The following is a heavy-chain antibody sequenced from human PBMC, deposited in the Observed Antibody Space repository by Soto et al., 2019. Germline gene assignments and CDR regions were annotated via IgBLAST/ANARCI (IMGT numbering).Heavy chain of an antibody. J-gene: IGHJ6*02. CDR3: AKGPQWLGNYYYYGMDV. CDR1: GFTFSSYA. CDR2: ISGSGGST. D-gene: IGHD6-19*01. V-gene: IGHV3-23*01. Sequence: EVQLLESGGGLVQPGGSLRLSCAASGFTFSSYAMSWVRQAPGKGLEWVSAISGSGGSTYYADSVKGRFTISRDNSKNTLYLQMNSLRAEDTAVYYCAKGPQWLGNYYYYGMDVWGQGTTVTVSS.